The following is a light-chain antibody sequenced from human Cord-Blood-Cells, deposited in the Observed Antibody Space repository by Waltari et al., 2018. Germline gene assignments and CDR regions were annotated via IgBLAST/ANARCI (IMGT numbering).Light chain of an antibody. J-gene: IGKJ1*01. V-gene: IGKV3-20*01. CDR3: QQYGSSPWT. CDR1: QSVSSSY. Sequence: EIVLTPSPGTLSLSPGERATLSGRASQSVSSSYLAWYQQKPGQAPRLLIYGASSRATGLPDRFSGSGSGTDFTLTISRLEPEDFAVYYCQQYGSSPWTFGQGTKVEIK. CDR2: GAS.